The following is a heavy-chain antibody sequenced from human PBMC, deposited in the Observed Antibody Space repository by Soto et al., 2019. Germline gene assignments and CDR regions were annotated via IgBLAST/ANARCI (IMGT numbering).Heavy chain of an antibody. CDR3: ARDWGLAAAGAYYYYGMDV. CDR2: IKQDGSEK. CDR1: GFTFSSYW. V-gene: IGHV3-7*01. D-gene: IGHD6-13*01. J-gene: IGHJ6*02. Sequence: GSLRLSCAASGFTFSSYWMSWVRQAPGKGLEWVANIKQDGSEKYYVDSVKGRFTISRDNAKNSLYLQMNSLRAEDTAVYYCARDWGLAAAGAYYYYGMDVWGQGTTVTVSS.